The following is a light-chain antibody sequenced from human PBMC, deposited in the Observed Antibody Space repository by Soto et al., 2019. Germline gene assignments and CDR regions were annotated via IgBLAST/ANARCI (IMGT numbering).Light chain of an antibody. Sequence: QSALTQPPSASGSPGQSVTISCTGNSSDVGGYNYVSWYQQHPGKAPKLMIYEVSKRPSGVPDRFSGSKSGNTASLTVSGLQAEDEADYYCSSYAGSNNFGVVFGGGTKLTVL. CDR1: SSDVGGYNY. CDR2: EVS. J-gene: IGLJ2*01. CDR3: SSYAGSNNFGVV. V-gene: IGLV2-8*01.